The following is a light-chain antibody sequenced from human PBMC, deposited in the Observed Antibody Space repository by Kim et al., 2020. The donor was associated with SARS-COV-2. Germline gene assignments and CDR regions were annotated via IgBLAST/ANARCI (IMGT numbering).Light chain of an antibody. CDR3: HQYYSWPAKM. Sequence: EILMTQSPATLSVSPGERATLSCRASRGVGSNLAWYQQKPGQAPSLLIYRASTRSTGIPPRFSGSGSGTEFTLTISNLQSEDFAVYYCHQYYSWPAKMFGQGTKVDIK. CDR1: RGVGSN. V-gene: IGKV3-15*01. CDR2: RAS. J-gene: IGKJ1*01.